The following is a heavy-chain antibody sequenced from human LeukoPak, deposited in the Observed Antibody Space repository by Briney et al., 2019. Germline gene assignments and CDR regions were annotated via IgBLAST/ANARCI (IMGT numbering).Heavy chain of an antibody. CDR2: INTNTGNP. V-gene: IGHV7-4-1*02. CDR3: AGLRVDTAMDYFDY. J-gene: IGHJ4*02. D-gene: IGHD5-18*01. CDR1: GYTFTSYA. Sequence: GASVKVSCKASGYTFTSYAMNWVRQAPGQGLEWMGWINTNTGNPTYAQGFTGRFVFSLDTSVSTAYLQISSLKAEDTAVYYCAGLRVDTAMDYFDYWGQGTLVTVSS.